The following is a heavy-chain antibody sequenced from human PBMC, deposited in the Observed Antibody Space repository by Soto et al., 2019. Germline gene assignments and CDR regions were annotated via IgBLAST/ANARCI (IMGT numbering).Heavy chain of an antibody. CDR3: SFQESITVTTFGS. CDR1: AFSFSNTW. J-gene: IGHJ4*02. Sequence: EVQLVESGGGLVKPGGSLRLSCEGSAFSFSNTWMSWVRQAPGKGLEWVGRIKSKADGGTADYAAPVKGRFTISRDDSKNTLYLQMNSLKTEDTAVYYCSFQESITVTTFGSWGQGTLVTVSS. D-gene: IGHD4-17*01. CDR2: IKSKADGGTA. V-gene: IGHV3-15*01.